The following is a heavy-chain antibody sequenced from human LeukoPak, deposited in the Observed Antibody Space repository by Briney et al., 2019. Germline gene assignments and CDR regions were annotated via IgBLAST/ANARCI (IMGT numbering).Heavy chain of an antibody. V-gene: IGHV3-21*01. J-gene: IGHJ5*02. D-gene: IGHD2-15*01. CDR1: GFTFSSYS. Sequence: GGSLRLSCAASGFTFSSYSMNWVRQAPGKGLEWVSSISSSSSYIYYADSVKGRFTISRDNAENSLYLQMNSLRAEDTAVYYCAKVVAPGLVDPWGQGTLVTVSS. CDR2: ISSSSSYI. CDR3: AKVVAPGLVDP.